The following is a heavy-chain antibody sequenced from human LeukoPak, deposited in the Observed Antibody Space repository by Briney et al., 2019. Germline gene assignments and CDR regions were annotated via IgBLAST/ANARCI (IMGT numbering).Heavy chain of an antibody. CDR3: ARGRGLAGTFDY. D-gene: IGHD6-13*01. J-gene: IGHJ4*02. V-gene: IGHV4-34*01. CDR1: GGSFSGYY. Sequence: PSETLSLTCAVYGGSFSGYYWSWIRQPPGKGLEWIGEINHSGSTNYNPSLKSRVTISVDTSKNQFSLKLGSVTAADTAVYYCARGRGLAGTFDYWGQGTLVTVSS. CDR2: INHSGST.